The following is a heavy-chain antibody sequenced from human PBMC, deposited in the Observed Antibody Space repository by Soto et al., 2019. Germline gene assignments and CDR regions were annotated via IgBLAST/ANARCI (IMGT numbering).Heavy chain of an antibody. D-gene: IGHD3-22*01. J-gene: IGHJ4*02. CDR3: ARWGGAYYYDSSGHLY. Sequence: ASVKVSCKASGGTFSSYAISWVRQAPGQGLEWMGGIIPIFGTANYAQKFQGRVTITADESTSTAYMELSSLRSEDTAVYYCARWGGAYYYDSSGHLYWGQGTLVTVS. V-gene: IGHV1-69*13. CDR2: IIPIFGTA. CDR1: GGTFSSYA.